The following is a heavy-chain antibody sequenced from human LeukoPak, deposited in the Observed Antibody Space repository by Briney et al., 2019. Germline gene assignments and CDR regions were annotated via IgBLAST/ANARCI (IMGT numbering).Heavy chain of an antibody. J-gene: IGHJ3*02. V-gene: IGHV3-66*01. CDR1: GFTVSSNY. D-gene: IGHD2-15*01. CDR2: IYSGGST. Sequence: GGSLRLSCAASGFTVSSNYMSWVRQAPGKGLEGVSVIYSGGSTYYADSVKGRFTISRDNSKNMLYLQMNSLRAEDTAVYYCARDLKDIVVVVAAKETSDAFDIWGQGTMVTVSS. CDR3: ARDLKDIVVVVAAKETSDAFDI.